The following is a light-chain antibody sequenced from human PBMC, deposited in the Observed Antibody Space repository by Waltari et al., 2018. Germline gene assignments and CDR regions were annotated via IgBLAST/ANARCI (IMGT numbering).Light chain of an antibody. CDR2: GNN. V-gene: IGLV1-40*01. Sequence: QSVLTQPPSVSGTPGQRVTISCSGSTSNIGAGHDVHWYQHLPGTAPKPLIYGNNNRPSGVPDRFSGSKSGTSASLAITGLQADDEDDYFCQSFDNMLSGGVVFGGGTKLAVL. CDR3: QSFDNMLSGGVV. CDR1: TSNIGAGHD. J-gene: IGLJ2*01.